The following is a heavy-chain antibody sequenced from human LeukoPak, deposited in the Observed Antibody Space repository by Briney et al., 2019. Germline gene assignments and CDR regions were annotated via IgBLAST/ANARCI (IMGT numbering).Heavy chain of an antibody. CDR3: ARDNPRYNGAFDI. J-gene: IGHJ3*02. D-gene: IGHD3-16*02. V-gene: IGHV3-48*02. CDR2: ISSGGSTI. Sequence: GGSLRLSCAASGFTFSSYSMNWVRQAPGKGLEWLSYISSGGSTIYYADSVKGRFTISRDNAKNSLYLQVNSLRDEDTAVYYCARDNPRYNGAFDIWGQGTMVTVSS. CDR1: GFTFSSYS.